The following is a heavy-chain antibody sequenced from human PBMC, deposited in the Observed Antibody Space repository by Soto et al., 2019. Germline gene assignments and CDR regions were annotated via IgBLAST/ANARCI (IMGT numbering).Heavy chain of an antibody. V-gene: IGHV3-33*01. CDR1: GFNFRSFG. Sequence: AGGSLRLSCAASGFNFRSFGMHWVRQAPGKGLEWVAVIYYDGSKQFYADSVKGRYTISRDYSRNTLYLQMNSLRAEDTALYYCARDDDPSGHYSRFDYWGQGTLVTVS. J-gene: IGHJ4*02. CDR2: IYYDGSKQ. CDR3: ARDDDPSGHYSRFDY. D-gene: IGHD3-22*01.